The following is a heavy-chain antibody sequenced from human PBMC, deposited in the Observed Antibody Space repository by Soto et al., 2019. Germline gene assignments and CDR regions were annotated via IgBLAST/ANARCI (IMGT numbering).Heavy chain of an antibody. V-gene: IGHV1-2*04. CDR1: GYTFTGYY. CDR2: INPNSGGT. CDR3: ARGDRVGYCTSTSCSHYYYYMDV. Sequence: GASVKVSCKASGYTFTGYYIHWVRQAPGQGLEWLGWINPNSGGTNYAPRFQGWVTMTEDTSITTAYMELSRLRLDDTAVYYCARGDRVGYCTSTSCSHYYYYMDVWGKGTTVTVSS. D-gene: IGHD2-2*01. J-gene: IGHJ6*03.